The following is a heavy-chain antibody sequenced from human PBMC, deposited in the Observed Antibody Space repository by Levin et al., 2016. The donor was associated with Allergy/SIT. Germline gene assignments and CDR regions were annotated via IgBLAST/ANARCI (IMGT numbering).Heavy chain of an antibody. V-gene: IGHV1-2*02. J-gene: IGHJ4*02. CDR2: INPNSGGT. D-gene: IGHD6-13*01. Sequence: ASVKVSCKASGYTFTGYYMHWVRQAPGQGLEWMGWINPNSGGTNYAQKFQGRVTMTRDTSISTAYMELSRLRSDDTAVYYCASSSWYSLLGNPQPFDYWGQGTLVTVSS. CDR3: ASSSWYSLLGNPQPFDY. CDR1: GYTFTGYY.